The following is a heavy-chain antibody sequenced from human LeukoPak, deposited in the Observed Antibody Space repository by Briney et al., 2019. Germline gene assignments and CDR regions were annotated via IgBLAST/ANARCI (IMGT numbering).Heavy chain of an antibody. J-gene: IGHJ5*02. D-gene: IGHD6-13*01. Sequence: GGSLRLSCAASGFTVSSNYMSWVRQAPGKGLEWVSVIYSGGSTYYADSVKGRFTISRDNSKNTLYLQMNSLRAEDTAVYYCAKDQGGAAVGTFDPWGQGTLVTVSS. V-gene: IGHV3-53*01. CDR1: GFTVSSNY. CDR2: IYSGGST. CDR3: AKDQGGAAVGTFDP.